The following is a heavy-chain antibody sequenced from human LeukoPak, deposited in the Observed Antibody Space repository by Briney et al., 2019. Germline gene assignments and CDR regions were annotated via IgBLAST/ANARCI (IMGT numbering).Heavy chain of an antibody. V-gene: IGHV3-48*01. Sequence: GGSLRLSCTASGFSFSNYAMNWVRQAPGKGLEWLSYISTSSTTIHYADSVKGRFTSSREDARNSLYLQMNSLRAEDTAVYYCARTLRFFRFLDVWGQGTTVTVSS. J-gene: IGHJ6*02. D-gene: IGHD3-3*01. CDR3: ARTLRFFRFLDV. CDR2: ISTSSTTI. CDR1: GFSFSNYA.